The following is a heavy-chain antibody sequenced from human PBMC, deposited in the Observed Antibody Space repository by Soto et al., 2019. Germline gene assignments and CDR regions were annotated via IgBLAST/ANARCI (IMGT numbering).Heavy chain of an antibody. D-gene: IGHD3-16*02. CDR1: GGSISSYY. V-gene: IGHV4-59*01. CDR3: ARDYSSMDYDYVWGSYRPYYYYYGMDV. CDR2: IYYSGST. Sequence: QVQLQESGPGLVKPSETLSLTCTVSGGSISSYYWSWIRQPPGKGLEWIGYIYYSGSTNYNPSLKSRVTISVDTSKNQFSLKLSSVTAADTAVYYCARDYSSMDYDYVWGSYRPYYYYYGMDVWGQGTTVTVSS. J-gene: IGHJ6*02.